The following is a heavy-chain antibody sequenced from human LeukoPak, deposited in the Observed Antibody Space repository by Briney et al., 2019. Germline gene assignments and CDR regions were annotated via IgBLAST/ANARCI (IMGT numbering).Heavy chain of an antibody. J-gene: IGHJ4*02. CDR2: ISSSGGTT. CDR1: GFTLKTYA. CDR3: AKDRNVWPKIFDS. V-gene: IGHV3-23*01. Sequence: GGSLRLSCAASGFTLKTYAVNWVRQAPGKGLEWVSAISSSGGTTYYADSVKGRFSISRDNSKNTPNLPMNSLRAEDMAIYDCAKDRNVWPKIFDSWGQGTLVTVSA. D-gene: IGHD1-14*01.